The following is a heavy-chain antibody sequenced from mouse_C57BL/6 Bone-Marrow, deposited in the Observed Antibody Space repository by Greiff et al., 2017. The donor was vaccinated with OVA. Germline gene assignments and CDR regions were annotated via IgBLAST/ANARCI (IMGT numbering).Heavy chain of an antibody. CDR2: INPSTGGT. D-gene: IGHD2-2*01. J-gene: IGHJ1*03. CDR3: ARGGYDWYFDV. Sequence: VHVKQSGPELVKPGASVKISCKASGYSFTGYYMNWVKQSPEKSLEWIGEINPSTGGTTYNQKFKAKATLTVDKSSSTAYMQLKSLTSEDSAVYYCARGGYDWYFDVWGTGTTVTVSS. CDR1: GYSFTGYY. V-gene: IGHV1-42*01.